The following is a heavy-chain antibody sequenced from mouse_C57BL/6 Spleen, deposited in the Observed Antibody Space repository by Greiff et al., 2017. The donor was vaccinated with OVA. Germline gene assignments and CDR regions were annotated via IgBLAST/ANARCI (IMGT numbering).Heavy chain of an antibody. J-gene: IGHJ2*01. Sequence: QVQLKESGPELVKPGASVKISCKASGYTFTDYYINWVKQRPGQGLEWIGWIYPGSGNTTYNEKFKGKATLTVDTSSSTAYRQLSSLTSEDSAVYFCARAVVATYPDYWGQGTTLTVSS. D-gene: IGHD1-1*01. CDR1: GYTFTDYY. V-gene: IGHV1-84*01. CDR3: ARAVVATYPDY. CDR2: IYPGSGNT.